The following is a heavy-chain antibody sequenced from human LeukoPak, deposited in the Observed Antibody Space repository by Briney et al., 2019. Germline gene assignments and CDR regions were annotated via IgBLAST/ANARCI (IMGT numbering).Heavy chain of an antibody. J-gene: IGHJ4*02. D-gene: IGHD2-2*01. CDR1: GFTFSTYP. CDR3: ARGLGYCSSTSCQIDY. CDR2: ISSDRSNK. V-gene: IGHV3-30*04. Sequence: GGSLRLSCAASGFTFSTYPMHWVRQAPGKGLEWVAVISSDRSNKYYADSVKGRLTISRDNSKNTVYLQMNSLRAADTAVYYCARGLGYCSSTSCQIDYWGQGTLVTVSS.